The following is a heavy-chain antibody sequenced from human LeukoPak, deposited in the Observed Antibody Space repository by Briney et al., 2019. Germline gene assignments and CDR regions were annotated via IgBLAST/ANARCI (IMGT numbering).Heavy chain of an antibody. D-gene: IGHD3-3*01. Sequence: PGGSLRLSCAASGFTFNTYAMGWVRQAPGKGLEWVSYISSSGNSIYYADSVKGRFTISRDNAENSLYLQMDSLRAEDTAVYYCARGRFGSCWGQGTLVTVSS. CDR2: ISSSGNSI. CDR1: GFTFNTYA. V-gene: IGHV3-48*03. J-gene: IGHJ4*02. CDR3: ARGRFGSC.